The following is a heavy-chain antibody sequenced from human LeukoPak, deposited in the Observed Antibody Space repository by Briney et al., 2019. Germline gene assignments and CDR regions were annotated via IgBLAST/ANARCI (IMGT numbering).Heavy chain of an antibody. D-gene: IGHD1-26*01. CDR1: GYSISSGYY. CDR3: ARGSYSGSPFR. Sequence: ASETLSLTCTVSGYSISSGYYWGWIRQPPGKGLEWIGSIYHSGSTYYNPSLKSRVTISVDTSKNQFSLKLSSVTAADTAVYYCARGSYSGSPFRWGQGTLVTVSS. J-gene: IGHJ4*02. CDR2: IYHSGST. V-gene: IGHV4-38-2*02.